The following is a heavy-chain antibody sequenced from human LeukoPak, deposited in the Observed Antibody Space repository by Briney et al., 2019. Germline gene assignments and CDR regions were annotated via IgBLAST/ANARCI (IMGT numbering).Heavy chain of an antibody. CDR2: ISYDGSTK. Sequence: GRSLRLSCAASGFTFNTYAMHWVRQAPGKGLEWVAVISYDGSTKYYADSVKGRLTISRDNSKNTVYLQMDSLRPEDTAVCYCARARGTTGTTRIAFDIWGKGTMVTVSS. V-gene: IGHV3-30-3*01. D-gene: IGHD1-1*01. J-gene: IGHJ3*02. CDR3: ARARGTTGTTRIAFDI. CDR1: GFTFNTYA.